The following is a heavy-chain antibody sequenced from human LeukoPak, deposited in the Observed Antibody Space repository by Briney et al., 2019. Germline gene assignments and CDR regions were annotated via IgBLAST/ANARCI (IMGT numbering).Heavy chain of an antibody. CDR3: ARAESSYRGHSYGSDY. CDR2: INPNRGGT. Sequence: ASVKVSXKAPGYTFTGYYMHWVRQAPGQGLEWMGRINPNRGGTNYAQKFQGRVTMTRDTSISTAYMELSRLRSDDTAVYYCARAESSYRGHSYGSDYWGQGTLVTVSS. D-gene: IGHD5-18*01. V-gene: IGHV1-2*06. CDR1: GYTFTGYY. J-gene: IGHJ4*02.